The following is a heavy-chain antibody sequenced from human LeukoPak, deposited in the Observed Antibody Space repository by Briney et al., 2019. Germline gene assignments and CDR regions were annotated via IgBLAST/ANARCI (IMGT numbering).Heavy chain of an antibody. V-gene: IGHV3-21*01. Sequence: NPGGSLRLSCAASGFTFSSYTMSWVRQAPGKGLEWVSSISATSTYIYSADSVEGRFTISRDNAKNSLYLQMDSLRAEDTAVYYCVRAPCGGGSCYPHYQYYYMDVWGTGTTVTVSS. CDR2: ISATSTYI. J-gene: IGHJ6*03. CDR1: GFTFSSYT. CDR3: VRAPCGGGSCYPHYQYYYMDV. D-gene: IGHD2-15*01.